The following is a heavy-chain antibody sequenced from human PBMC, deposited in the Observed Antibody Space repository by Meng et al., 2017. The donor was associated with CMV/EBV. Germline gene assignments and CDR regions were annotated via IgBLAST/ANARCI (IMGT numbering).Heavy chain of an antibody. D-gene: IGHD5/OR15-5a*01. CDR1: GFTFSDYY. CDR2: ISSSGSTI. CDR3: AKTSVDYFDY. Sequence: GESLKISCAASGFTFSDYYMSWIRQAPGKGLEWVSYISSSGSTIYYADSVKGRFTISRDNAKNSLYLQMNSLRAEDTAVYYCAKTSVDYFDYWGQGTLVTVSS. V-gene: IGHV3-11*01. J-gene: IGHJ4*02.